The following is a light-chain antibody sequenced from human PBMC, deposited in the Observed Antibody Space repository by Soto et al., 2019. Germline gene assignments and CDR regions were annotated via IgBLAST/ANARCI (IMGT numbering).Light chain of an antibody. V-gene: IGLV2-11*01. CDR2: DVS. CDR1: SSGVGGYDF. Sequence: QSALTQPRSVSGSPGQSVTISCTGTSSGVGGYDFVSWYQQHPGKAPKLMISDVSKRPSGVPDRFSGSKSGNTASLTISGLQAEDEADYYCCSYAGDLALFGGGTKVTV. CDR3: CSYAGDLAL. J-gene: IGLJ2*01.